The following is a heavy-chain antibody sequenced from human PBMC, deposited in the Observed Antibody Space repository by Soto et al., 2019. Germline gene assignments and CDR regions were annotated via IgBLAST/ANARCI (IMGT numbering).Heavy chain of an antibody. D-gene: IGHD2-2*01. CDR2: IIPILGIA. J-gene: IGHJ6*04. V-gene: IGHV1-69*02. Sequence: GASVKVSCKASVGTFSSYTISWVRQAPGQGLEWMGRIIPILGIANYAQKFQGRVTITADKSTSTAYMELSSLRSEDTAVYYCARGIVVVPAAMSPLDVWGKGTTVTVSS. CDR1: VGTFSSYT. CDR3: ARGIVVVPAAMSPLDV.